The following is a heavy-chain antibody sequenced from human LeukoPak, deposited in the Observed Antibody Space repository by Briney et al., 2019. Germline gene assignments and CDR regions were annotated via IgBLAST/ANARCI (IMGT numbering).Heavy chain of an antibody. Sequence: ASVKVSCKASGYTFTDYDINWVRQATGQGLEWMGWMNPNSGVTGYAQKFQGRVSMTRDTSVSTAYMELSSLRSEDTAVYYCARDGYSCGLTWGQGTLVTVSS. D-gene: IGHD5-18*01. CDR2: MNPNSGVT. J-gene: IGHJ5*02. CDR3: ARDGYSCGLT. V-gene: IGHV1-8*01. CDR1: GYTFTDYD.